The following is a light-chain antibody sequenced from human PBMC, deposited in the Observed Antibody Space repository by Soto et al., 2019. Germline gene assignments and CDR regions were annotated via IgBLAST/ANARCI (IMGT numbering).Light chain of an antibody. V-gene: IGKV2-28*01. J-gene: IGKJ1*01. CDR2: LGT. CDR3: QQHYRYSIT. CDR1: QSLLQINGYKY. Sequence: VLTQSPRSLLIILGQPASISCRSSQSLLQINGYKYLDWYLQKPEQYPQLLLKLGTNRASTLERGVPSRFSGTGSGTEFTLTISSLQPDDFATYYCQQHYRYSITFGQGTKV.